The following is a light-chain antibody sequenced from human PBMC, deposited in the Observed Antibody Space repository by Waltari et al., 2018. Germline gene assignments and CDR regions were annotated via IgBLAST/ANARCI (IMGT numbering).Light chain of an antibody. Sequence: DIQMTQSPSSLSASVGDRVTITCRASQSIRRYLNWYQQKPGKAPKRLIYAASSLKSGVPSRFSGSVSGTDFPLTISRLQPEDFATYFCQQSYSTTHTFGQGTNLEIK. J-gene: IGKJ2*01. CDR2: AAS. CDR1: QSIRRY. CDR3: QQSYSTTHT. V-gene: IGKV1-39*01.